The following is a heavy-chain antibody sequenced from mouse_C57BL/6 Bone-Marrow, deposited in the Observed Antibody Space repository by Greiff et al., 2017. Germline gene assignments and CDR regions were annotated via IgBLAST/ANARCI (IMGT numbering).Heavy chain of an antibody. CDR3: ARDYSVSRWYFDV. CDR2: IDPSDSYT. V-gene: IGHV1-50*01. CDR1: GYTFTSYW. D-gene: IGHD1-1*01. J-gene: IGHJ1*03. Sequence: QVQLQQPGAELVKPGASVKLSCKASGYTFTSYWMPWVKQRPGQGLEWIGKIDPSDSYTNYKQKFKGKATLTVDTSSSTAYMQLSSLTSEDSAVYYCARDYSVSRWYFDVGGTGTTVTVTS.